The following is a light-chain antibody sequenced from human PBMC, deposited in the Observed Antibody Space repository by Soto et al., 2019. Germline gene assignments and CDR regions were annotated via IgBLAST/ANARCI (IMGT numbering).Light chain of an antibody. CDR2: RNN. Sequence: QSVLTQPPSASGTPGQRVTISCSGSSSNIGSNYVYWYQQLPGTAPKLLIYRNNQRPSGVPDRCSGSTSGTSASLAISGLRSEDEADYYCAAWDDSLSVVFGGGTKLTVL. CDR1: SSNIGSNY. V-gene: IGLV1-47*01. CDR3: AAWDDSLSVV. J-gene: IGLJ2*01.